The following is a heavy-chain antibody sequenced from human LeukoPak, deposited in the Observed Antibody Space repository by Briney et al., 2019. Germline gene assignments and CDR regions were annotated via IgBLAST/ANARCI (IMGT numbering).Heavy chain of an antibody. V-gene: IGHV3-33*01. CDR2: IWYDGSNK. J-gene: IGHJ3*02. D-gene: IGHD5-18*01. CDR1: GFTFSSYG. CDR3: ARKGYSYAWGDGFDI. Sequence: GGSLRLSCAASGFTFSSYGMHWVRQAPGKGLEWVAVIWYDGSNKYYADSVKGRFTISRDNSKNTLYLQMNSLRAEDTAVYYCARKGYSYAWGDGFDIWGQGTMVTVSS.